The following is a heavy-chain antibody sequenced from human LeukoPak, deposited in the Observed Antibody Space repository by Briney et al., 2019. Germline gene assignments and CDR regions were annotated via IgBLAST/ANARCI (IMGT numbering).Heavy chain of an antibody. Sequence: GGSLRLSCAASGFTFSSYWISWVRQAPGKGLEWVANIKQDGSEKYYVDSVKGRFTISRDNAKNSLYLQMNSLRAEDTAVYYCARALAYGDYFDYWGQGTLVTVSS. V-gene: IGHV3-7*01. D-gene: IGHD4-17*01. CDR2: IKQDGSEK. J-gene: IGHJ4*02. CDR3: ARALAYGDYFDY. CDR1: GFTFSSYW.